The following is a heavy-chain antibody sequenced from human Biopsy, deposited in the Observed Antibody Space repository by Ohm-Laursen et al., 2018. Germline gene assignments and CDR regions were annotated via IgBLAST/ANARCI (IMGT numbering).Heavy chain of an antibody. CDR2: INQGGSEN. CDR3: ARDSLVGGLS. V-gene: IGHV3-7*01. CDR1: GFTFDTYW. Sequence: SLRISCTASGFTFDTYWMSWVRQAPGKRLEWVANINQGGSENYYVESVKGRFTISRDNAKNSLYLQMNSLRAEDTAVYYCARDSLVGGLSWGQGTLVTVSS. J-gene: IGHJ5*02. D-gene: IGHD2-8*02.